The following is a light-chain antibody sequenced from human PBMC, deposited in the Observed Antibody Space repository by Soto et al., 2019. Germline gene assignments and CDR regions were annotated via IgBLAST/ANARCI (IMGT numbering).Light chain of an antibody. CDR2: DAS. CDR3: QQFNSYFT. Sequence: AIQVTQSPSSLSASVADRVTITCRASQGISSALAWYQQKPGKAPKLLIYDASSLESGVPSRFSGSGSGTDFTLTISSLQPEDFATYYCQQFNSYFTFGGGTKVEIK. V-gene: IGKV1-13*02. CDR1: QGISSA. J-gene: IGKJ4*01.